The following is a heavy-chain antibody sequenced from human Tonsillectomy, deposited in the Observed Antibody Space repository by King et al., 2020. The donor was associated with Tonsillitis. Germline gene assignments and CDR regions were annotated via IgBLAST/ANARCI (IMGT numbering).Heavy chain of an antibody. Sequence: EVQLVESGGGLVKPGGSLRLSCAASGFTFNAYDMNWVRQAPGKGLEWVSSLSRDSVYIYSAASVKGVFTISRDNAKNSMYLQMNSLRAEDTAFYYCARVPGMIRGVNFDYWGQGTLVTVSS. CDR1: GFTFNAYD. CDR3: ARVPGMIRGVNFDY. V-gene: IGHV3-21*01. J-gene: IGHJ4*02. D-gene: IGHD3-10*01. CDR2: LSRDSVYI.